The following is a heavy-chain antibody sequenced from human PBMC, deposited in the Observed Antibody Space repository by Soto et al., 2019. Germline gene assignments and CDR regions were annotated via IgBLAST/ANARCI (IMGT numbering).Heavy chain of an antibody. D-gene: IGHD3-10*01. J-gene: IGHJ4*02. CDR1: GLIFSAYA. V-gene: IGHV3-23*01. Sequence: PGGSLRLSCAASGLIFSAYAMTWVRQAPGKGLEWVSAVSGSGGTTYYSDSVKGRFTISRDNSKNTLYLQMNILRAEDTAVYYCAKDKMVRGVIITPFFDYWGQGTLVTVSS. CDR2: VSGSGGTT. CDR3: AKDKMVRGVIITPFFDY.